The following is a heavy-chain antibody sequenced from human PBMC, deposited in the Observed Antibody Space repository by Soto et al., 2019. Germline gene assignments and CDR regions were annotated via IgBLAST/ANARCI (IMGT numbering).Heavy chain of an antibody. CDR3: ARLSEAAAGPNGMNV. Sequence: PGESLKISCKGSGYSFTSYWISWVRQMHGKGLEWMGRIDPGDSYTNYSPSFQGHVTISADKSISTAYLQWSSLQASDTAMYYCARLSEAAAGPNGMNVWGQGTTVTFSS. CDR1: GYSFTSYW. J-gene: IGHJ6*02. V-gene: IGHV5-10-1*01. D-gene: IGHD6-13*01. CDR2: IDPGDSYT.